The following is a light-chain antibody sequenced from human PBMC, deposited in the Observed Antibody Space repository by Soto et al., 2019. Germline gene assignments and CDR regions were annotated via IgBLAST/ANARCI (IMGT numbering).Light chain of an antibody. V-gene: IGKV3-20*01. CDR1: QSVSNSY. CDR2: GAS. Sequence: EIVLTQSPGTLSLSPGERATLSCRASQSVSNSYLAWYQQKPGQAPRLLIYGASSRATGIPDRFSGSGSGTDFALTISRLEPEDFAVYHCQQYGGSPWTFGQGTRWKSN. J-gene: IGKJ1*01. CDR3: QQYGGSPWT.